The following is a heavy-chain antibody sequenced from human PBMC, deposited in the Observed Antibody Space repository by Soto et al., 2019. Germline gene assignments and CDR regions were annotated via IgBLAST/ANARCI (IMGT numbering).Heavy chain of an antibody. CDR2: FNPSGGST. CDR3: ARAQCSGGSCYYYYGMDV. V-gene: IGHV1-46*01. CDR1: GYTFTSYY. J-gene: IGHJ6*02. D-gene: IGHD2-15*01. Sequence: ASVKVSCKASGYTFTSYYMHWVRQAPGQGLEWMGIFNPSGGSTSYAQKFQGRVTMTRDTSTSTVYMELSSLRSEDTAVYYCARAQCSGGSCYYYYGMDVWGQGTTVTVSS.